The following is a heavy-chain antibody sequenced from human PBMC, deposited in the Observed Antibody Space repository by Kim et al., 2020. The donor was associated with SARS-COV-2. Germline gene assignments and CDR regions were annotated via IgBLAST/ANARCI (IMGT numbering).Heavy chain of an antibody. CDR2: IYYSGST. CDR3: ARHGGPVDTARGGFDY. D-gene: IGHD5-18*01. J-gene: IGHJ4*02. V-gene: IGHV4-39*01. CDR1: GGSISSSSYY. Sequence: SETLSLTCTVSGGSISSSSYYWGWIRQPPGKGLEWIGSIYYSGSTYYNPSLKSRVTISVDTSKNQFSLKLSSVTAADTAVYYCARHGGPVDTARGGFDYWGQGTLVTVSS.